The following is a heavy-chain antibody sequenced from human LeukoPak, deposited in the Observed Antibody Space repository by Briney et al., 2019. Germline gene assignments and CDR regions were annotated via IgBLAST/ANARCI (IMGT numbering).Heavy chain of an antibody. Sequence: GASVKVSFKASGYTFTSYGISWVRQAPGQGLEWMGWISAYNGNTNYAQKLQGRVTMTTDTSTSTAYMELRSLRSDDTAVYCCARDRENDYGDYSHYFDYWGQGTLVTVSS. CDR1: GYTFTSYG. CDR3: ARDRENDYGDYSHYFDY. V-gene: IGHV1-18*01. J-gene: IGHJ4*02. CDR2: ISAYNGNT. D-gene: IGHD4-17*01.